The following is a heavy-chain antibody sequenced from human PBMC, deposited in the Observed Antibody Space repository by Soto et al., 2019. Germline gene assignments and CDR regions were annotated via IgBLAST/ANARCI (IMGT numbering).Heavy chain of an antibody. Sequence: EVQLVESGGGLGQPGRSLRLSCAASGFTFDDYAMHWVRQAPGKGLEWVSGVRWNSGSQGYADSVKGRFTISRDNAKNSLYLQMNSLRAEDTALYYCAKDIRYGGSYSIDYWGQGTLVTVSS. CDR1: GFTFDDYA. V-gene: IGHV3-9*01. CDR3: AKDIRYGGSYSIDY. CDR2: VRWNSGSQ. J-gene: IGHJ4*02. D-gene: IGHD1-26*01.